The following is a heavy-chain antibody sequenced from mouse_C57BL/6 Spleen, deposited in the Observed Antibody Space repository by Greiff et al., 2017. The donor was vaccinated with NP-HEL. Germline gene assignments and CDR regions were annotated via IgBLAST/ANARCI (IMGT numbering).Heavy chain of an antibody. D-gene: IGHD1-1*01. J-gene: IGHJ4*01. CDR2: ISGGGGNT. V-gene: IGHV5-9*01. Sequence: EVQVVESGGGLVKPGGSLKLSCAASGFTFSSYTMSWVRQTPEKRLEWVATISGGGGNTYYPDSVKGRFTISRDNAKNTLYLQMSSLRSEDTALYYCARHTVVAKYAMDYWGQGTSVTVSS. CDR1: GFTFSSYT. CDR3: ARHTVVAKYAMDY.